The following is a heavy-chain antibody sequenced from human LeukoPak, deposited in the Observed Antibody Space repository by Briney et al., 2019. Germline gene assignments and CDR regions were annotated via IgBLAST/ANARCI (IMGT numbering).Heavy chain of an antibody. D-gene: IGHD5-18*01. V-gene: IGHV4-4*07. Sequence: SETLSLTCTVSGGSIHTYNWMWIRQPAGKGLEFIGRNNFAGRGYYNPSLKSRVTISVDSPSNQFSLELTSVTAADTAVYYRARDRQHSYGSDLDHWGQGILVTVSS. CDR3: ARDRQHSYGSDLDH. CDR2: NNFAGRG. J-gene: IGHJ4*02. CDR1: GGSIHTYN.